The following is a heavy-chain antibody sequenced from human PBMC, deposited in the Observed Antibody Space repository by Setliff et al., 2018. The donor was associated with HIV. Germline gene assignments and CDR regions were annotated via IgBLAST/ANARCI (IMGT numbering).Heavy chain of an antibody. D-gene: IGHD3-3*01. Sequence: SETLSLTCAVSGYSISIGYYWGWIRQPPGKGLEWIGNIYHSGSTYYNPSLKSRVTISVDTSKNRFSLKLSSVTAADTAMYYCARSQPDTIFGVVTFDCWGQGKMVTVSS. V-gene: IGHV4-38-2*01. CDR3: ARSQPDTIFGVVTFDC. J-gene: IGHJ4*02. CDR2: IYHSGST. CDR1: GYSISIGYY.